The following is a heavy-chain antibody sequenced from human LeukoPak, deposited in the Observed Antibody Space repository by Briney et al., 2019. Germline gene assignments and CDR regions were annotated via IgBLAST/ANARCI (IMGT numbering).Heavy chain of an antibody. V-gene: IGHV4-59*01. J-gene: IGHJ6*02. CDR2: VYYSGST. CDR1: GGSISSYY. D-gene: IGHD3-10*01. CDR3: ARSLAVREGEYYYYGMDV. Sequence: SETLSLTCTVSGGSISSYYWSWIRQPPGKGLEWIGYVYYSGSTNYNPSLKSRVIISVDTSENQFSLKLSSVTAADTAVYYCARSLAVREGEYYYYGMDVWGQGTMVTVSS.